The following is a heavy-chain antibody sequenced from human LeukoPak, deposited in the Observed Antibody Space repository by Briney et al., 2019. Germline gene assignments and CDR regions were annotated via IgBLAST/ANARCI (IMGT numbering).Heavy chain of an antibody. D-gene: IGHD6-13*01. V-gene: IGHV1-18*01. CDR3: ARTGAAAGTFHYYYGMDV. CDR1: GYTFDTYG. Sequence: ASVKVSCKASGYTFDTYGISWVRQAPGQGLEWMGWTSGYNGHTKYAQKFHDRVTLTTDTSTSTAYMELSSLRSEDTAVYYCARTGAAAGTFHYYYGMDVWGQGTTVTVSS. J-gene: IGHJ6*02. CDR2: TSGYNGHT.